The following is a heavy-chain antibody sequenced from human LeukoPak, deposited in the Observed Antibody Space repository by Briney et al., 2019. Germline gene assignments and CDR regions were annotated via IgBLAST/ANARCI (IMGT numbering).Heavy chain of an antibody. D-gene: IGHD5-12*01. Sequence: GGSLRLSCAASGFTFSSYSMNWVRQAPGKGLEWVSSISSSSSYIYYADSVKGRFTTSRDNAKNSLYLQMNSLRAEDTAVYYCARVGPYDSLGPTSNDYWGQGTLVTVSS. J-gene: IGHJ4*02. CDR3: ARVGPYDSLGPTSNDY. CDR2: ISSSSSYI. V-gene: IGHV3-21*01. CDR1: GFTFSSYS.